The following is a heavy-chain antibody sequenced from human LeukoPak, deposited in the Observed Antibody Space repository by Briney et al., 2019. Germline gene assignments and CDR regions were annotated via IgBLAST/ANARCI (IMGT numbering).Heavy chain of an antibody. CDR3: ASIGWYSNEFDY. J-gene: IGHJ4*02. D-gene: IGHD6-19*01. V-gene: IGHV3-23*01. CDR1: GLTFSNYV. CDR2: ISGSDGST. Sequence: GGSLRLSCAASGLTFSNYVMSWVRQAPGKGLEWVSAISGSDGSTWYADSVKGRFTISRDNAKNSLYLQMNSLRDEDTAVYYCASIGWYSNEFDYWGQGTLVTVSS.